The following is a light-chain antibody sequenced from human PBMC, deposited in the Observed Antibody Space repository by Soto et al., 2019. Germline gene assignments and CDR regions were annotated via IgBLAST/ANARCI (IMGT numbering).Light chain of an antibody. V-gene: IGKV3-15*01. CDR3: QQSNNWPPWT. J-gene: IGKJ1*01. CDR2: DAS. Sequence: EIVMTQSPATLSVSPGDRATLSCRASQSVSSNLAWYQQKPGQAPRLLIYDASTRATGIPARFSGSGSGTEFTLTISSLQSEDFAVYYCQQSNNWPPWTFGQGTKVEIK. CDR1: QSVSSN.